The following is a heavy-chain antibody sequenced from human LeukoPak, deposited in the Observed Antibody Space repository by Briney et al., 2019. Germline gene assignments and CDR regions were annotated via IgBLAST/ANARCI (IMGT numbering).Heavy chain of an antibody. CDR3: AKDLRIVAAGYDAFDI. D-gene: IGHD6-13*01. J-gene: IGHJ3*02. Sequence: PGGSLRLSCAVSGVTFSSYGMIWARQAPGKGLEWVSYMTGSGDTIYYADSVKGRFTISRDNANNSLYLQMNSLRAEDTAVYYCAKDLRIVAAGYDAFDIWGQGTMVTVSS. CDR2: MTGSGDTI. V-gene: IGHV3-48*01. CDR1: GVTFSSYG.